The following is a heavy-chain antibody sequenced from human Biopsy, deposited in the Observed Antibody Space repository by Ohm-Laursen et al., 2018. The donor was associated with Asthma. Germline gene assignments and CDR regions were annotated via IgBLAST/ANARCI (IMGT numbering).Heavy chain of an antibody. CDR1: GRHFGSYN. D-gene: IGHD6-13*01. CDR3: SRDTLGYYFDT. J-gene: IGHJ4*02. V-gene: IGHV3-30-3*01. CDR2: ITFDGSTQ. Sequence: SLRLSCAASGRHFGSYNMHWARQAPGKGLEWVAVITFDGSTQYYGDSVKGRFTVSRDNSKNLLFLQMSSLRAEDTAVYYCSRDTLGYYFDTWGQGALVTVSS.